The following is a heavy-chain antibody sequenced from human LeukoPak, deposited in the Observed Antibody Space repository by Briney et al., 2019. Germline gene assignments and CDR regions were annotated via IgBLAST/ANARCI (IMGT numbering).Heavy chain of an antibody. CDR3: ARGGYFDY. V-gene: IGHV4-34*01. CDR2: INHSGST. J-gene: IGHJ4*02. Sequence: SETLSLTCAVYGGSFSGYYWSWIRQPPGKGLEWIGEINHSGSTNYNPSLKSRGSISVDTSKNQFSLKLSSVTAADTAVYYCARGGYFDYWGQGTLVTVSS. CDR1: GGSFSGYY.